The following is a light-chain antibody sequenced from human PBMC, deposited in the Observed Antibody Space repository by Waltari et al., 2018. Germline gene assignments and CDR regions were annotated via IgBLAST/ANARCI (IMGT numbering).Light chain of an antibody. CDR2: DAS. V-gene: IGKV1-5*01. CDR1: QSISSW. CDR3: QQSYSSPRT. J-gene: IGKJ1*01. Sequence: DLQMTQSPSTLSASVGDRVTITCRASQSISSWLAWYQQKPGKAPKLLIYDASSLESGVPSRFSGSGSGTEFTLTISSLQPDDFATYYCQQSYSSPRTFGQGTKVEIK.